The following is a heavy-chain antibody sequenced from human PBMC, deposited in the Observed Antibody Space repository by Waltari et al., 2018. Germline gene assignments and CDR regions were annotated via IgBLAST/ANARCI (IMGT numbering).Heavy chain of an antibody. D-gene: IGHD3-10*01. CDR1: GFTFTTAW. V-gene: IGHV3-15*01. J-gene: IGHJ6*04. Sequence: EVQVVESGGGLVKPGGSLRLSCVVSGFTFTTAWMSWVRQAPGKGREWVGRIKSEGDGGTRDYSAPLKGRISLSRDDSKNTVYLQMNTLKPEDTAVYFCATDYGDFLGVWGTGTTVTVFS. CDR3: ATDYGDFLGV. CDR2: IKSEGDGGTR.